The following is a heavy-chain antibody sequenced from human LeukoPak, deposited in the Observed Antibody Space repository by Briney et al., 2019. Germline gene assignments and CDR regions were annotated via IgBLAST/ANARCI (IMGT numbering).Heavy chain of an antibody. J-gene: IGHJ4*02. D-gene: IGHD1-14*01. CDR1: GFTFSNYW. V-gene: IGHV3-7*01. CDR2: IKQDGSEK. CDR3: ARDGIITGLFDY. Sequence: QPGGSLRLSCAASGFTFSNYWMSWVRQAPGKGLEWVANIKQDGSEKYYVDSVKGRFTISRDSVKNSLYLQMDSLRAEDTAVYYCARDGIITGLFDYWGQGTLVTVSS.